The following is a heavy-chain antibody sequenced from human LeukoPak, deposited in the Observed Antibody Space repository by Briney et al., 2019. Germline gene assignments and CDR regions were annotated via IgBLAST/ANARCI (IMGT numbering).Heavy chain of an antibody. D-gene: IGHD3-10*01. J-gene: IGHJ3*02. CDR3: ARHGRGGDGFDI. Sequence: GASVKVSCKASGYGFTSFDINWVRQATGQGLEWMGWMSPHSANTGYAQRFQGRVTMTRDTSTNTASLELSSLRSEDTALYYCARHGRGGDGFDIWGQGTKVTVSS. V-gene: IGHV1-8*01. CDR1: GYGFTSFD. CDR2: MSPHSANT.